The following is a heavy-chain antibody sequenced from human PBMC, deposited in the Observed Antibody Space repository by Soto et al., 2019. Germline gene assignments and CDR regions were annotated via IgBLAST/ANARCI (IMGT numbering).Heavy chain of an antibody. J-gene: IGHJ4*02. Sequence: EVQLLESGGGLVQPGGSLRLSCAASGFTFSSYVMSWVRQAPGKGLEWVSTISGSGGSTYYADSVKGRFTISRDNSKSTLYLQMNSLRAEDTAAYYCAKDPYDSSGYYYFFDYWGQGTLVTVSS. D-gene: IGHD3-22*01. CDR1: GFTFSSYV. CDR3: AKDPYDSSGYYYFFDY. V-gene: IGHV3-23*01. CDR2: ISGSGGST.